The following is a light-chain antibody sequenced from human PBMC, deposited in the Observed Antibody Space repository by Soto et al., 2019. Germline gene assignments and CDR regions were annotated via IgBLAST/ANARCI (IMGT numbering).Light chain of an antibody. Sequence: QSVLPHPASVSGSPGHSITISCPGTSSDVGGYNYVSWYQQHPGKAPKLMIYDVSNRPSGVSNRFSGSKSGNTASLTISGLQAEDEADYYCSSYTRSSTPYVFGTGTKVTVL. J-gene: IGLJ1*01. CDR2: DVS. CDR1: SSDVGGYNY. V-gene: IGLV2-14*01. CDR3: SSYTRSSTPYV.